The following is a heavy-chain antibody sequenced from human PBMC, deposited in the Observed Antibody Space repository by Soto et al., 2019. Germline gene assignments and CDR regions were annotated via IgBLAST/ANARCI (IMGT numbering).Heavy chain of an antibody. J-gene: IGHJ5*02. CDR3: ARGDSSSGLDP. D-gene: IGHD6-6*01. Sequence: QVQVVQSGTEVKKPGASVKVSCKASGYTFTNYGISLVRQAPGQGLEWMGWISAYNGNTNYAQIFQGRVTLTTDTSTTTAYMELRSLRSDDTAVYYCARGDSSSGLDPWGQGTLVTVSS. CDR1: GYTFTNYG. V-gene: IGHV1-18*01. CDR2: ISAYNGNT.